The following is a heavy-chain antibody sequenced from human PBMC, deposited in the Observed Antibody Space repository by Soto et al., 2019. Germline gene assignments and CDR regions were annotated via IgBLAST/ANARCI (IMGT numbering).Heavy chain of an antibody. CDR2: NHYSGST. CDR1: AGSISSSNYY. V-gene: IGHV4-39*01. J-gene: IGHJ5*02. D-gene: IGHD4-17*01. Sequence: QLQLQESGPGLVKPSETLSLTCTVYAGSISSSNYYWGWIRQPPGKGLEWIGSNHYSGSTYYNAPLQSRVTISVDPTKNQFSLRLGSVTAADTAVYYCANYGDYWAWGQGTLVTVSS. CDR3: ANYGDYWA.